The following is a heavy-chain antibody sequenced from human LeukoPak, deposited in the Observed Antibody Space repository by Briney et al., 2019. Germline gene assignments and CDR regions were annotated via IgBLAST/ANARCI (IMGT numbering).Heavy chain of an antibody. CDR1: GFTFSSYG. CDR2: ISYDGSNK. J-gene: IGHJ3*01. Sequence: GGSLRLSCAASGFTFSSYGMHWVRQAPGKGLEWVAVISYDGSNKYYAYSVKGRFTISRDNSKNTLYLQMNSLRAEDTAVYYCAKDLYGDSPGWGQGTMVTVSS. D-gene: IGHD4-17*01. CDR3: AKDLYGDSPG. V-gene: IGHV3-30*18.